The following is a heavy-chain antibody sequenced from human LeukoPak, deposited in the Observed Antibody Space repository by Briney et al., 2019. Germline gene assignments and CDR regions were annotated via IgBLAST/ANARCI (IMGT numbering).Heavy chain of an antibody. V-gene: IGHV4-59*08. Sequence: PSETLSLTCTVPGGSTSSYYWSWIRQPPGKGLEWIGYIYYSGSTYYSPSLKSRVTISVDASKNQFSLKLSSVTAADTAVYYCARARYVWGSYRRYWYFDLWGRGTLVTVSS. CDR2: IYYSGST. D-gene: IGHD3-16*02. CDR1: GGSTSSYY. CDR3: ARARYVWGSYRRYWYFDL. J-gene: IGHJ2*01.